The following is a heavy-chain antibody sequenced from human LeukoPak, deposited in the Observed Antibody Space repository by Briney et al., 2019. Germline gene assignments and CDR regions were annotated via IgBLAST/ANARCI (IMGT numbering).Heavy chain of an antibody. D-gene: IGHD3-22*01. CDR1: GGSVSSGSYY. V-gene: IGHV4-61*01. CDR3: ARGPSGYYYG. J-gene: IGHJ4*02. Sequence: SETLSLTCTVSGGSVSSGSYYWSWIRQPPGKGLEWIGYIYYSGSTNYNPSLKSRVTISVDTSKNQFSLKLSSVTAADTAVYYCARGPSGYYYGWGQGILVTVSS. CDR2: IYYSGST.